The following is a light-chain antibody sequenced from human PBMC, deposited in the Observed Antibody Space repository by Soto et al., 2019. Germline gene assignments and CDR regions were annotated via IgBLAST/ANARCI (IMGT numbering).Light chain of an antibody. CDR2: DVS. CDR1: SSDVGGYNY. Sequence: QSALTQPASVSGSPGQSITISCTGTSSDVGGYNYVSWYQQHPGQAPKLMIYDVSNRPSGVSNRFSGSKSGNTASLIISGLQAEDEADYYCSSYTSSSTPHVVFVGGTKLTVL. J-gene: IGLJ2*01. V-gene: IGLV2-14*01. CDR3: SSYTSSSTPHVV.